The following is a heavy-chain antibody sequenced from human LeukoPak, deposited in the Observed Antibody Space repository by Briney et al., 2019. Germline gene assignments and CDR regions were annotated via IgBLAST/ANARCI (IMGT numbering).Heavy chain of an antibody. CDR1: GGTFSSYA. CDR3: ARDPLRYDYGDTYYYYGMDV. J-gene: IGHJ6*02. CDR2: IIPIFGTA. Sequence: ASVKVSCKASGGTFSSYAISWVRQAPGQGLEWMGGIIPIFGTANYAQKFQGRVTITADESTSTAYMELSSLRSEDTAVYYCARDPLRYDYGDTYYYYGMDVWGQGTTVTVSS. D-gene: IGHD4-17*01. V-gene: IGHV1-69*13.